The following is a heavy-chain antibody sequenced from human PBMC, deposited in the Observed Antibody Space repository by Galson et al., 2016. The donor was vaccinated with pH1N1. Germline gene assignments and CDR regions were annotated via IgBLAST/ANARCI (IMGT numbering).Heavy chain of an antibody. J-gene: IGHJ4*02. Sequence: QSGAEVKKPRESLRISCKGFGYSFSNYWIAWVRQMPGKGLECMGVIYPGDSDTKYNPSFEGQVVISADKSISSVFLQRNSLEASDTAMYYCARSTKGVSTGHFDSWGQGTLVTVSS. CDR3: ARSTKGVSTGHFDS. D-gene: IGHD1-1*01. CDR2: IYPGDSDT. CDR1: GYSFSNYW. V-gene: IGHV5-51*03.